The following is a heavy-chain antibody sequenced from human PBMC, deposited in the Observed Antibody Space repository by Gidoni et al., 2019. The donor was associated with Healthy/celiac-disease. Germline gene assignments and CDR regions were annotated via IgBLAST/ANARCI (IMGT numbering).Heavy chain of an antibody. CDR2: INHSGST. CDR1: GGSFSGYY. CDR3: ARPYDSSGYRRVYYYYYGMDV. V-gene: IGHV4-34*01. Sequence: QVQLQQWGAGLLKPSETLSLTCAVYGGSFSGYYWSWIRQPPGKGLEWIGEINHSGSTNYNPSRKSRVTISVDTSKNQFALKLSSVTAADTAVYYCARPYDSSGYRRVYYYYYGMDVWGQGTTVTVSS. J-gene: IGHJ6*02. D-gene: IGHD3-22*01.